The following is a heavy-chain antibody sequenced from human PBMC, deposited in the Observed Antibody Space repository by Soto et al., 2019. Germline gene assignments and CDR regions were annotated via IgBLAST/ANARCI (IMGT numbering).Heavy chain of an antibody. CDR1: ACRFSMYF. D-gene: IGHD3-22*01. V-gene: IGHV1-46*03. CDR3: ALLYYDTPYYYYYGMDV. Sequence: MVCCKKSACRFSMYFMVVAGQSPGQGLEWMGIINPSGGSTSYAQKFQGRVTMTRDTSTSTVYMELSSLRSEDTAVYYCALLYYDTPYYYYYGMDVWGQGTTVTVSS. J-gene: IGHJ6*02. CDR2: INPSGGST.